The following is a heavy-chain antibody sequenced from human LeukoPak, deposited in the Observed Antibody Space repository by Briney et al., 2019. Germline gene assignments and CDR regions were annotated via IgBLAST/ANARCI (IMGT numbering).Heavy chain of an antibody. J-gene: IGHJ3*01. Sequence: SETLSLTCTVSGYSISSGYYWGWVRQPPGKGLEWIEFVYYTGSANYSPSLKSRVTISVDTSKNQFSLKLRSVTAADTAVYYCARISSSNWYNERGAFDVWGQGTMVTVSS. CDR1: GYSISSGYY. V-gene: IGHV4-61*01. CDR2: VYYTGSA. CDR3: ARISSSNWYNERGAFDV. D-gene: IGHD6-13*01.